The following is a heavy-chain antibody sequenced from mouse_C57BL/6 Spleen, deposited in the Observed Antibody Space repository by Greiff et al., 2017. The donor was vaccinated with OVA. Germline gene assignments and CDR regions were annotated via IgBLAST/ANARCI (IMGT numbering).Heavy chain of an antibody. J-gene: IGHJ2*01. CDR1: GFTFSSYA. CDR2: ISDGGSYT. CDR3: ARDLRGGNYFDY. D-gene: IGHD1-1*01. Sequence: EVQLVESGGGLVKPGGSLKLSCAASGFTFSSYAMSWVRQTPEKRLEWVATISDGGSYTYYPDNVKGRFTISRDNAKNNLYLQMSHLKSEDTAMYYCARDLRGGNYFDYWGQGTTLTVSS. V-gene: IGHV5-4*01.